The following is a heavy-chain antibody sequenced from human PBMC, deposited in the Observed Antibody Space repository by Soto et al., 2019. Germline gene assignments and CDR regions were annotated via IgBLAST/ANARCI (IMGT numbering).Heavy chain of an antibody. CDR1: GGTFSSYA. CDR3: ASGGMVYAYYYFDY. CDR2: IIPIFGTA. D-gene: IGHD2-8*01. V-gene: IGHV1-69*13. J-gene: IGHJ4*02. Sequence: SVKVSCKASGGTFSSYAISWVRQAPGQGLEWMGGIIPIFGTANYAQKFQGRVTITADESTSTAYMELSSLRSEDTAVYYCASGGMVYAYYYFDYWGQGTLVTVS.